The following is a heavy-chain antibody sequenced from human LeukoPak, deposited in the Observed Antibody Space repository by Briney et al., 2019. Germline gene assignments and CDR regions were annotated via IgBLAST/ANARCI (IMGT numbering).Heavy chain of an antibody. CDR1: GFTFSSYV. Sequence: GGSLRLSCAASGFTFSSYVMSWVRQAPGKGLEWVSAISGSGGSTYYADSVKGRFTISRDNSKNTLYLQMNSLRAEDTAVYYCAKRGPAGAGRSPDYFDYWGQGALVTVSS. CDR2: ISGSGGST. J-gene: IGHJ4*02. D-gene: IGHD6-19*01. V-gene: IGHV3-23*01. CDR3: AKRGPAGAGRSPDYFDY.